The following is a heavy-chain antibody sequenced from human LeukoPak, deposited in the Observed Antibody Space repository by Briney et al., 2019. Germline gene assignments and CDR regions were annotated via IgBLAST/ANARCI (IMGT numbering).Heavy chain of an antibody. D-gene: IGHD2-15*01. Sequence: PGGSLRLSCAASGFTFSSYAMSWVRQAPGKGLEWVSAISGSGGSTYHADSVKGRFTISRDNSKNTLYLQMNSLRAEDTAVYYCAKVEAADGYCSGGSCYYFDYWGQGTLVTVSS. V-gene: IGHV3-23*01. J-gene: IGHJ4*02. CDR3: AKVEAADGYCSGGSCYYFDY. CDR2: ISGSGGST. CDR1: GFTFSSYA.